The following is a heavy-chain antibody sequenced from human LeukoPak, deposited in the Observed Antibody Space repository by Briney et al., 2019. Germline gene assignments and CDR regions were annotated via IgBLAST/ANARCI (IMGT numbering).Heavy chain of an antibody. V-gene: IGHV3-23*01. CDR1: GFTFSSYA. CDR3: AKEGSGYDSGVAGSLLNLHPFDY. D-gene: IGHD5-12*01. CDR2: ISGSGGST. J-gene: IGHJ4*02. Sequence: QSGGSLRLSCAASGFTFSSYAMSWVRQAPGKGLEWVSAISGSGGSTYYADSVKGRFTISRDNSKNTLYLQMNSLRAEDTAVYYCAKEGSGYDSGVAGSLLNLHPFDYWGQGTLVTVSS.